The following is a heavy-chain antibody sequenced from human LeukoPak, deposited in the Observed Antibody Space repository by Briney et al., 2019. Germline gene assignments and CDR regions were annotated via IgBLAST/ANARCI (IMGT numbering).Heavy chain of an antibody. Sequence: GGSLRLSCAASGFTFSNYWMSWVRQAPGKGLEWVAKIKQDGSEKYYVDSVKGRFTISRDNAKNSLSLQMNSLRAEDTAVYYCARGQGYCTSASCRGDAFDVWGQGSMISVSS. CDR3: ARGQGYCTSASCRGDAFDV. V-gene: IGHV3-7*01. CDR2: IKQDGSEK. CDR1: GFTFSNYW. J-gene: IGHJ3*01. D-gene: IGHD2-2*01.